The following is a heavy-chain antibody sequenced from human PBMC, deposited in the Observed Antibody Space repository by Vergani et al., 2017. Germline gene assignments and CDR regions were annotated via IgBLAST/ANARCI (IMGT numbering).Heavy chain of an antibody. V-gene: IGHV4-39*01. D-gene: IGHD3-16*01. CDR3: ASGKYYSXSTSHFRGRYFDV. J-gene: IGHJ2*01. Sequence: QMQLQESGPGLVKASETLTLTCTVSGDSIISRSYYWGWIRQPPGKGLEWIGSIYNSGNGDSSSSLKSRVTISADTSKNQFSVRLTSVTAADTAVYYCASGKYYSXSTSHFRGRYFDVWGRGTLVTVPS. CDR2: IYNSGNG. CDR1: GDSIISRSYY.